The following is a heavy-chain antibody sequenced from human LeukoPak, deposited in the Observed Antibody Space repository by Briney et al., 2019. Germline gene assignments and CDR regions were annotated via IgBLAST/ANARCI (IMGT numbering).Heavy chain of an antibody. Sequence: PGGSLRLSCAASGFTFSSYSMNWVRQAPGKGLEWISYISSSSNAIHYADSVKGRFTVSRDNAKNSLYLQMNNLRAEDTAVYYCARGFDKAATYWGQGTLVTVSS. CDR1: GFTFSSYS. CDR2: ISSSSNAI. V-gene: IGHV3-48*01. D-gene: IGHD6-13*01. J-gene: IGHJ4*02. CDR3: ARGFDKAATY.